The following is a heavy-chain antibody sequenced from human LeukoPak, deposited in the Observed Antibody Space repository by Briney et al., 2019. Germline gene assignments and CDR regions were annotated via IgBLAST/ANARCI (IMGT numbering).Heavy chain of an antibody. V-gene: IGHV3-72*01. CDR3: VALIRGLGY. J-gene: IGHJ4*02. D-gene: IGHD3-10*01. Sequence: GGSLRLSCAASGFTFSDHYMDWVRQAPGEGLDWVGRSRNRAHSYTTEYAASVKGRFTVSRADSENSLYLQMNSLKTDDTAVYYCVALIRGLGYWGQGTLVTVSS. CDR1: GFTFSDHY. CDR2: SRNRAHSYTT.